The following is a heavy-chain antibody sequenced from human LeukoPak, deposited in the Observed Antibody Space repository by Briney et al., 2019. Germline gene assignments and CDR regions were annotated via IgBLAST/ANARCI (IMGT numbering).Heavy chain of an antibody. D-gene: IGHD3-22*01. J-gene: IGHJ4*02. CDR2: ISSSGSTI. V-gene: IGHV3-11*01. Sequence: GGSLRLSCAASGFTFSDYYMSWIRQAPGKGLEWVSYISSSGSTIYYADSVKGRFTISRDNAKNSLYLQMNSLRAEDTAVYYCARSYYDSSGSLLFDYWGQGTLVTVSS. CDR3: ARSYYDSSGSLLFDY. CDR1: GFTFSDYY.